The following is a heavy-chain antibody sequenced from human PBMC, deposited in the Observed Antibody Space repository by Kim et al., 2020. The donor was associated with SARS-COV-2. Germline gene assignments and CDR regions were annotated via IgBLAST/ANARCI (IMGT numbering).Heavy chain of an antibody. CDR1: GFTFSSYA. Sequence: GGSLRLSCAASGFTFSSYAMHWVRQAPGKGLEWVAVISYDGSNKYYADSVKGRFTISRDNSKNTLYLQMNSLRAEDTAVYYCARDPSRRDYYYYYGMDVWGQGTTVTVSS. V-gene: IGHV3-30*04. CDR2: ISYDGSNK. J-gene: IGHJ6*02. CDR3: ARDPSRRDYYYYYGMDV.